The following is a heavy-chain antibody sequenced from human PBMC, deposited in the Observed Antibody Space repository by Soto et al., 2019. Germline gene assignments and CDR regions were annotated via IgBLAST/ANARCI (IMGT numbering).Heavy chain of an antibody. CDR2: IYPGDSGT. CDR3: ARLDIGWNDDGTFAFDI. Sequence: GESLKISCKGSGYSLTSYWIGWVRQMPGKGLEWMGVIYPGDSGTRYSPSFQGQVTISADKSISTAYLQWSSLKASDTAMYYCARLDIGWNDDGTFAFDIWGQGTMVTVSS. V-gene: IGHV5-51*01. CDR1: GYSLTSYW. J-gene: IGHJ3*02. D-gene: IGHD1-1*01.